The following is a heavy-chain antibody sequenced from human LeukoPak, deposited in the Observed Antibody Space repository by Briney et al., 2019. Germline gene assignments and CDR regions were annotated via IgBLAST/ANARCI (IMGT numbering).Heavy chain of an antibody. CDR3: AIETAGYFDY. CDR2: ISGSGDST. V-gene: IGHV3-23*01. CDR1: GFTFNNYA. J-gene: IGHJ4*02. Sequence: GGSLRLSCAASGFTFNNYAMSWVRQAPGKGREWVSVISGSGDSTYYADSVKGRFTISRDNSKNTLYLQMNSLRAEDTAVYYCAIETAGYFDYWGQGTLVTVSS.